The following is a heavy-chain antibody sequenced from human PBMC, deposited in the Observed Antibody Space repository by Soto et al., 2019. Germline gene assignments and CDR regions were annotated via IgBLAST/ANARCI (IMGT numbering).Heavy chain of an antibody. CDR3: ARVGGSDFWSGSQFDP. V-gene: IGHV1-69*13. J-gene: IGHJ5*02. CDR2: IIPIFGTA. CDR1: GGTFSSYA. Sequence: ASVKVSCKASGGTFSSYAISWVRQAPGQGLEWMGGIIPIFGTANYAQKFQGRVTITADESTSTAYMELSSLRSEDTAVYYCARVGGSDFWSGSQFDPWGQGTLVTVSS. D-gene: IGHD3-3*01.